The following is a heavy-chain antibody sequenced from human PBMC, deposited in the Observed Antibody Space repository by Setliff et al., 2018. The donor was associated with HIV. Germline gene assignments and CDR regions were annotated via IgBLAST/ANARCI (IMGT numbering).Heavy chain of an antibody. CDR3: ARKLRPGHGVDV. CDR1: RFDFNNYW. Sequence: GESLKISCAASRFDFNNYWMCWVRQAPGKWLEWVANIGQDGSEKNYVDSVKGRFTISRDNAKNSMDLQMNSLRAEDTAIYYCARKLRPGHGVDVWGQGTTVTVSS. V-gene: IGHV3-7*01. J-gene: IGHJ6*02. D-gene: IGHD3-10*01. CDR2: IGQDGSEK.